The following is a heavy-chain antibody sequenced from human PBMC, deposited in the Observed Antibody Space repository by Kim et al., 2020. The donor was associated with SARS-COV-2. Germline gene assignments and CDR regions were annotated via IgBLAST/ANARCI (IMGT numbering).Heavy chain of an antibody. CDR3: ARGSYGYMVWLTGDANFDY. Sequence: ASVKVSCKASGYTFTSYDINWVRQATGQGLEWMGWMNPNSGNTGYAQKFQGRVTMTRNTSISTAYMELSSLRSEDTAVYYCARGSYGYMVWLTGDANFDYWGQGTLVTVSS. CDR2: MNPNSGNT. CDR1: GYTFTSYD. V-gene: IGHV1-8*01. J-gene: IGHJ4*02. D-gene: IGHD5-18*01.